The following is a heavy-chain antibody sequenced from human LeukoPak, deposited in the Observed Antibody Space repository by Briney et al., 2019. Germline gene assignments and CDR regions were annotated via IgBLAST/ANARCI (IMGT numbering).Heavy chain of an antibody. CDR2: IKQDGSEK. CDR3: ARAKWLVRYGMDV. J-gene: IGHJ6*02. Sequence: PGGSLRLSCAASGFTFSGYGMHWVRQAPGKGLEWVANIKQDGSEKYYVNSVKGRFTISRDNAKNSLYLQMNSLRAEDTAVYYCARAKWLVRYGMDVWGQGTTVTVSS. V-gene: IGHV3-7*01. D-gene: IGHD6-19*01. CDR1: GFTFSGYG.